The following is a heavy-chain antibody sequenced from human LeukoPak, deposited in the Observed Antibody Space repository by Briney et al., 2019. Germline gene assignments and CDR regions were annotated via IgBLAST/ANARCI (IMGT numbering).Heavy chain of an antibody. CDR1: GFTFSSYS. CDR2: IGSSSSSM. CDR3: ARENLEGFDN. J-gene: IGHJ4*02. V-gene: IGHV3-21*01. Sequence: GGYLRLSCAASGFTFSSYSMNWVRQAPGKGLEWVSSIGSSSSSMYYTDSVKGRFTISRDNAKNSLYLQMNSLRAEDTAVYYCARENLEGFDNWGQGTLVTVSS.